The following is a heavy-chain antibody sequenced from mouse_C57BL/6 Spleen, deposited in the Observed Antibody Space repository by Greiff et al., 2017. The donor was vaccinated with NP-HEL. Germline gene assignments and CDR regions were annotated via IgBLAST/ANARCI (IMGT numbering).Heavy chain of an antibody. V-gene: IGHV1-47*01. D-gene: IGHD1-1*01. CDR1: GYTFTTYP. J-gene: IGHJ1*03. Sequence: QVQLQQSGAELVKPGASVKMSCKASGYTFTTYPIEWMKQNHGKSLEWIGNFHPYNDDTKYNEKFKGKATLTVEKSSSTVYLELSRLTSDDSAVYYCARGIYYGSSYWYFDVWGTGTTVTVSS. CDR3: ARGIYYGSSYWYFDV. CDR2: FHPYNDDT.